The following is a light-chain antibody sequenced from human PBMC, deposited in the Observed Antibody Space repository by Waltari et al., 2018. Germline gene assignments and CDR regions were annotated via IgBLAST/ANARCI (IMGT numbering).Light chain of an antibody. Sequence: DIVMTQSPDSLAVSLGERATINCKSSQSVLYSSNNKNYLAWYQQKPGQSPKLLIYWASTRESGVPDRFRGSGSGTDFTLTICSLQAEDVAVYYCQQYYGSPYTFAQGTKLEIK. J-gene: IGKJ2*01. CDR2: WAS. V-gene: IGKV4-1*01. CDR1: QSVLYSSNNKNY. CDR3: QQYYGSPYT.